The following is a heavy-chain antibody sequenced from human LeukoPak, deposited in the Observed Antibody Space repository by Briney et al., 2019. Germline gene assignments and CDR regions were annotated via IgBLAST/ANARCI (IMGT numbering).Heavy chain of an antibody. V-gene: IGHV1-8*01. CDR1: GYTFTSYD. CDR3: ARRHGRCSDGSCYYPDY. D-gene: IGHD2-15*01. CDR2: MNPNSGNT. Sequence: WASVKVSCKASGYTFTSYDINWVRQATGQGLEWMGWMNPNSGNTGYAQKFQGRVTMTRNSSITTAYMELSSLSSEDTAVYYCARRHGRCSDGSCYYPDYWGQGTLVTVSS. J-gene: IGHJ4*02.